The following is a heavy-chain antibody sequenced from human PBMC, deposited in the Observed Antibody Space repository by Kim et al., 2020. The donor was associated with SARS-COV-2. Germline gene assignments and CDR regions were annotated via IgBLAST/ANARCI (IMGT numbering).Heavy chain of an antibody. Sequence: SETLSLTCAVYGGSFSGYYWSWIRQPPGKGLEWIGEINHSGSTNYNPSLKSRVTISVDTSTNQFSLKLSSVTAADTAVYYCARGRGLATISTGYFDYWGQGTLVTVSS. CDR1: GGSFSGYY. CDR2: INHSGST. J-gene: IGHJ4*02. D-gene: IGHD5-12*01. CDR3: ARGRGLATISTGYFDY. V-gene: IGHV4-34*01.